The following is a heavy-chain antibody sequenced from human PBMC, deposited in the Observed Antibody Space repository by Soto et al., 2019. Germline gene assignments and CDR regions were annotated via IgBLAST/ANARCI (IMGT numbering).Heavy chain of an antibody. D-gene: IGHD6-6*01. CDR2: INHSGSS. Sequence: SETLSLTCAVYGDSSGSYYWTWIRQPPGKGLEWIGEINHSGSSNYNPSLKIRVTISLDTSRNQFFLKVSSVTAADTAVYYCVRSSIEPRVFMYPFDYWGLGTLVTVSS. CDR3: VRSSIEPRVFMYPFDY. CDR1: GDSSGSYY. J-gene: IGHJ4*02. V-gene: IGHV4-34*10.